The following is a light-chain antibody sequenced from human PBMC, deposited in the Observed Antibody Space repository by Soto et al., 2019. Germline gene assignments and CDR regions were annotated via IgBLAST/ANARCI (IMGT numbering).Light chain of an antibody. V-gene: IGLV2-23*01. Sequence: QSALTQPASVSGSPGQSITISCTGTSSDVGSYNLVSWYQQHPGKAPKLIIYEGSMRPSGVSNRFSGSKSDNTASLTISGLQAEDEAEYYCCSYAGGSNVVFGGGTKVTVL. J-gene: IGLJ2*01. CDR3: CSYAGGSNVV. CDR2: EGS. CDR1: SSDVGSYNL.